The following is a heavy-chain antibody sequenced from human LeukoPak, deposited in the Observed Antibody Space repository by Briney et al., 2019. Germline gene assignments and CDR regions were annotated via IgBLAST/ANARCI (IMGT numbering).Heavy chain of an antibody. D-gene: IGHD3-10*01. CDR1: GGTFSSYA. CDR2: IIPIFGTA. V-gene: IGHV1-69*01. Sequence: PVASVKVSCKASGGTFSSYAISWVRQAPGQGLEWMGGIIPIFGTANYAQKFQGRVTITADESTSTAYMELCSLRSEDTAVYYCARRKGSKLDYWGQGTLVTVSS. CDR3: ARRKGSKLDY. J-gene: IGHJ4*02.